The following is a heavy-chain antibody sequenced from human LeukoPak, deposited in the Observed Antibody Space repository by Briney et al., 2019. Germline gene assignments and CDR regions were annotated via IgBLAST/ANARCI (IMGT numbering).Heavy chain of an antibody. V-gene: IGHV4-39*01. CDR3: ARHRSGSYIRYFDF. CDR2: IYYIGTS. Sequence: WETLSLTCTVSGDSINTSNYSWGWIRQSTGKGLEWIGNIYYIGTSDYNPSLKSRVTISIDTSKNQFSLNLRSVTAADTAFYYCARHRSGSYIRYFDFWGQGALVTVSS. J-gene: IGHJ4*02. CDR1: GDSINTSNYS. D-gene: IGHD1-26*01.